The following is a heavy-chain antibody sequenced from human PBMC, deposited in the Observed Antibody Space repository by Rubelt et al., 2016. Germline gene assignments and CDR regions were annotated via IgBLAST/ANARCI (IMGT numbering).Heavy chain of an antibody. Sequence: QVQLVQSGAEVKKPGASVKVSCKASGYTFTSYAMHWVRQAPGQRLEWMGWINAGHGNTQYSQKFQGRVTITRDTSARTAYMELSSLRSEDTAVYYCAGEDTTDRGWYDALDIWGQGTMVTVSS. D-gene: IGHD6-19*01. V-gene: IGHV1-3*01. CDR3: AGEDTTDRGWYDALDI. CDR1: GYTFTSYA. CDR2: INAGHGNT. J-gene: IGHJ3*02.